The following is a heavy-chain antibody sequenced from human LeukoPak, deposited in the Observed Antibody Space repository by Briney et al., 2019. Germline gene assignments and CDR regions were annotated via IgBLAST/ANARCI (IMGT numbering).Heavy chain of an antibody. J-gene: IGHJ4*02. CDR1: GYTLTELS. V-gene: IGHV1-24*01. Sequence: ASVKVSCKVSGYTLTELSMHWVRQAPGKGLEWMGGFDPEDGETIYAQKSQGRVTMTEDTSTDTAYMELSSLRSEDTAVYYCATYYSEYWYFDYWGQGTLVTVSS. CDR3: ATYYSEYWYFDY. CDR2: FDPEDGET. D-gene: IGHD2/OR15-2a*01.